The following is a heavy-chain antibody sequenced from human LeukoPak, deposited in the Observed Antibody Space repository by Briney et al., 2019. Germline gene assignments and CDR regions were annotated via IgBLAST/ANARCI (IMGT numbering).Heavy chain of an antibody. CDR1: GYSFTSYW. D-gene: IGHD3/OR15-3a*01. Sequence: GESLKISCKGSGYSFTSYWIGWVRQMPGKGLEWMGIIYPCDSDTRYSPSFQGQVTISADKSISTAYLQWSSLKASDTAMYYCATLGFGLGYYYGMDVWGQGTTVTVSS. V-gene: IGHV5-51*01. CDR2: IYPCDSDT. CDR3: ATLGFGLGYYYGMDV. J-gene: IGHJ6*02.